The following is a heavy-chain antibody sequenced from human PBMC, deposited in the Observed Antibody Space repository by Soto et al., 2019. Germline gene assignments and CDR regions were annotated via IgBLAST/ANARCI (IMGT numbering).Heavy chain of an antibody. Sequence: GSLRLSCAASVFTCSSSAMSWVRQAPGKGLEWVSAISGSGGSTYYADSVKGRFTISRDNSKNTLYLQMNSLRAEDTAVYYCAKERQQWLVWWYFDYWGQGTLVTVSS. D-gene: IGHD6-19*01. CDR2: ISGSGGST. V-gene: IGHV3-23*01. CDR3: AKERQQWLVWWYFDY. J-gene: IGHJ4*02. CDR1: VFTCSSSA.